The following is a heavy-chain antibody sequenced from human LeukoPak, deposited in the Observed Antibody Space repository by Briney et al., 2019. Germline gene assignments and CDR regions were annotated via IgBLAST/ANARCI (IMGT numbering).Heavy chain of an antibody. D-gene: IGHD2-2*01. CDR2: ISYEGRTM. CDR3: AKEGTAQISTWYDN. V-gene: IGHV3-30*18. CDR1: GFTFSSYG. J-gene: IGHJ4*02. Sequence: PGRSLRLSCAGAGFTFSSYGMHWVRQAPGKGLEWVAVISYEGRTMYYGDSVKGRFTISRDNSRNTLFLQMNSLSPDDTAVYHCAKEGTAQISTWYDNWGQGTLVTVSS.